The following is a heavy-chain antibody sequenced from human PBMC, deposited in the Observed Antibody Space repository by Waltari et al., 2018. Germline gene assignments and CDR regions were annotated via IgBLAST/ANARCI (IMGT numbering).Heavy chain of an antibody. D-gene: IGHD3-16*02. CDR2: INHSGST. Sequence: QVQLQPWGAGLLKPSATLSLPCAVYGGSFSGYYWSWIRQPPGKGLEWIGEINHSGSTNYNPSLKSRVTISVDTSKNQFSLKLSSVTAADTAVYYCASYQGNADYWGQGTLVTVSS. J-gene: IGHJ4*02. CDR3: ASYQGNADY. CDR1: GGSFSGYY. V-gene: IGHV4-34*01.